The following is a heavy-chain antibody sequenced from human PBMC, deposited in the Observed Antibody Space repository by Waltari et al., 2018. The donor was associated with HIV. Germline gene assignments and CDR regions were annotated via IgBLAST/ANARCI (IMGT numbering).Heavy chain of an antibody. Sequence: HEPLQQWGAAPVLPPVTLPLTGTPYVGPFDNYLWTWIRQSPGKVREWVGEVDHSGATDYNPSLMSRVIISVNMSKKQFSLTRTAVTAADTAVYFCARRASNISGWPLWGQGTLVTVSS. CDR3: ARRASNISGWPL. CDR2: VDHSGAT. J-gene: IGHJ4*02. D-gene: IGHD6-19*01. CDR1: VGPFDNYL. V-gene: IGHV4-34*02.